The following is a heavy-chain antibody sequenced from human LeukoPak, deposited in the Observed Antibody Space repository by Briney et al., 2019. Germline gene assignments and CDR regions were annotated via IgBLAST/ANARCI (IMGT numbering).Heavy chain of an antibody. CDR3: ARGDYYDSSGYYYYYYYMDV. CDR1: GYTFTVYY. Sequence: ASVTVSCKASGYTFTVYYMHWVRQAPGQGVEWMGWINPNSGDTNYAQKFQGRVTMTRDTSISTAYMELSRLRSDDTAVYYCARGDYYDSSGYYYYYYYMDVWGKGTTVTISS. CDR2: INPNSGDT. D-gene: IGHD3-22*01. V-gene: IGHV1-2*02. J-gene: IGHJ6*03.